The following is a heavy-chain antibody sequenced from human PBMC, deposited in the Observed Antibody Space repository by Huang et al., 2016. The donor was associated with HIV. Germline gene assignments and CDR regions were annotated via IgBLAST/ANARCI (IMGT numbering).Heavy chain of an antibody. V-gene: IGHV1-8*01. D-gene: IGHD6-6*01. Sequence: QVQLVQSGAEVRKPGASVKVSCEASGYSFASYDINWVRQATGQGLEWMGGMNPNNGNTGYAQKCQGRGTMTRNNSISTAYMELSSLRSEDTAKYFCVRGWYIAALPYFDYWGQGTLVTVSS. J-gene: IGHJ4*02. CDR2: MNPNNGNT. CDR1: GYSFASYD. CDR3: VRGWYIAALPYFDY.